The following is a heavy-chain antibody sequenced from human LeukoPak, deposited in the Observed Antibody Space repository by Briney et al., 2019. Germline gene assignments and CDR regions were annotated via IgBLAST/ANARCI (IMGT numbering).Heavy chain of an antibody. D-gene: IGHD6-6*01. CDR3: AKDRGSIAARPA. CDR1: GFTFSSYA. Sequence: PGGSLRLSCAASGFTFSSYAMHWVRQAPGKGLEWVAVISYDGSNKYYADSVKGRFTISRDNSKNTLYLQMNSLRAEDTAVYYCAKDRGSIAARPAWGQGTLVTVSS. V-gene: IGHV3-30-3*01. CDR2: ISYDGSNK. J-gene: IGHJ5*02.